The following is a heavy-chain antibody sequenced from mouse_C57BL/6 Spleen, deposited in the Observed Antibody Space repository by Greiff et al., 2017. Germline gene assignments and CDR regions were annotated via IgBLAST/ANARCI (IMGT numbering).Heavy chain of an antibody. J-gene: IGHJ4*01. CDR1: GYAFSSSW. V-gene: IGHV1-82*01. CDR2: IYPGDGDT. CDR3: ARCSYYYGSSSYARDY. Sequence: QVQLKESGPELVKPGASVKISCKASGYAFSSSWMNWVKQRPGKGLEWIGRIYPGDGDTNYNGKFKGTAALTADKSSSTAYMQLSSLTSEDSAVYFCARCSYYYGSSSYARDYWGQGTSVTVSS. D-gene: IGHD1-1*01.